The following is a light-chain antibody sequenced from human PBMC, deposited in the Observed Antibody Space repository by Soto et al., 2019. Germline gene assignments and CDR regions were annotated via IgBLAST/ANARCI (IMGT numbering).Light chain of an antibody. V-gene: IGKV1-5*01. CDR1: QSISRW. J-gene: IGKJ5*01. CDR2: DAS. Sequence: DVQMTPSPSTMSASVRDRVTITCRASQSISRWLALYQQKPGKAPELLIHDASRLKSGVPSRFSGSGSGTEFTLTISSLQPEDFATYYCQQSYSTLITFGQGTRLEIK. CDR3: QQSYSTLIT.